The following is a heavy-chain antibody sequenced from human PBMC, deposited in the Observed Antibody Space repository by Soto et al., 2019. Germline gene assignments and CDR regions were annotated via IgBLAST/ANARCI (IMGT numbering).Heavy chain of an antibody. J-gene: IGHJ5*02. V-gene: IGHV3-23*01. CDR2: LIGGHYGT. CDR3: AKGKSTGEIDWFDP. CDR1: GFTLQNYA. Sequence: GGSLRLSCTASGFTLQNYAMAWVRQAPGKGLEWVSTLIGGHYGTAYSYSVKGRFTVSRDNSKNCLYLQMNSLGVEDTAMYFCAKGKSTGEIDWFDPWGQGGLVTVSS. D-gene: IGHD3-10*01.